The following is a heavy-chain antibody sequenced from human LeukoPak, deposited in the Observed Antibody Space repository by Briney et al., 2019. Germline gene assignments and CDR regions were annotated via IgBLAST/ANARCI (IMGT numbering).Heavy chain of an antibody. V-gene: IGHV3-11*01. D-gene: IGHD3-10*01. J-gene: IGHJ6*02. CDR2: ISSSGSTI. CDR3: ARERVVRGVMGYYYHGMDV. CDR1: GFTFSDYY. Sequence: AGGSLRLSCAASGFTFSDYYVSWIRQAPGKGLEWVSYISSSGSTIYYADSVKGRFTISRDNAKNSLYLQMNSLRAEDTAVYYCARERVVRGVMGYYYHGMDVWGQGTTVTVSS.